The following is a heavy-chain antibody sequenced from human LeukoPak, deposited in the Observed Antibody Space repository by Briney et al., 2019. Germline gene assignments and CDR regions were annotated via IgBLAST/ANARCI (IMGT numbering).Heavy chain of an antibody. CDR3: ARDLRQWSDGGAFDI. Sequence: PGGSLRLSCAASGFTFSSYTMNWVRQPPGKGLEWVSNIGTSSTTIYYADSVKGRFTISRDNAKNSLYLQMNSLRAEDTAVYYCARDLRQWSDGGAFDIWGQGTMVTVSS. J-gene: IGHJ3*02. D-gene: IGHD6-19*01. V-gene: IGHV3-48*01. CDR2: IGTSSTTI. CDR1: GFTFSSYT.